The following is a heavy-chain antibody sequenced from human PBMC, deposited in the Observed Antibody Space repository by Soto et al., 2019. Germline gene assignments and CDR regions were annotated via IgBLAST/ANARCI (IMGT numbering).Heavy chain of an antibody. CDR3: ARLGVVPAAMSYYFDY. CDR1: GYSFTSYW. Sequence: PGESLKISCKGSGYSFTSYWIGWVRQMPGKGLEWMGIIYPGDSDTRYSPSFQGQVTISADKSISTAYLQWNSLKASDTAMYYCARLGVVPAAMSYYFDYWGQGTLVTVSS. D-gene: IGHD2-2*01. CDR2: IYPGDSDT. J-gene: IGHJ4*02. V-gene: IGHV5-51*01.